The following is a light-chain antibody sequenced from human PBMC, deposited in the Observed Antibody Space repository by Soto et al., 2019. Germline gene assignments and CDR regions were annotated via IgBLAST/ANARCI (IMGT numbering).Light chain of an antibody. CDR2: DVN. J-gene: IGLJ1*01. Sequence: PRPSSVAGLPGQPITNTYTRTSSDVGGYDYVSWYQQLPGKAPKLLIYDVNNRPSGVSHRFSGSKSGNTASLTISGLQAEDEADYYCSSYTGSSTFVFGTGTKVTVL. CDR1: SSDVGGYDY. CDR3: SSYTGSSTFV. V-gene: IGLV2-14*01.